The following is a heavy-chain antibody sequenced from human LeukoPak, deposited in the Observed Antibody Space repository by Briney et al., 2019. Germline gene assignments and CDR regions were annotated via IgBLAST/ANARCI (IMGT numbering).Heavy chain of an antibody. J-gene: IGHJ4*02. CDR3: ARAGAAYGGDPTY. D-gene: IGHD4-23*01. V-gene: IGHV1-18*01. CDR1: GYTFTNYG. CDR2: ISAYNGGT. Sequence: ASVKVSCKASGYTFTNYGISWVRQAPGQGLELVGWISAYNGGTNYAQKFQGRVTSTTDTSTTTAYMELRSLRSDDTAVYYCARAGAAYGGDPTYWGQGTLVTVSS.